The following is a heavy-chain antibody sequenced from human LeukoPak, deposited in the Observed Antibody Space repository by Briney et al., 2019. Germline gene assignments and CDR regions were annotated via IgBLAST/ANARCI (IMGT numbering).Heavy chain of an antibody. D-gene: IGHD2-15*01. CDR2: ISSSGSTI. J-gene: IGHJ3*02. CDR3: ARELLGYCSGGSCPGGFDI. CDR1: VFTISDYY. Sequence: PGGSLRLSCAASVFTISDYYMSWIRQAPGKGLEWVSYISSSGSTIYYADSVKGRFTISRDNAKNSLYLQMNSLRAEDTAVYYCARELLGYCSGGSCPGGFDIWGQGTMVTVSS. V-gene: IGHV3-11*01.